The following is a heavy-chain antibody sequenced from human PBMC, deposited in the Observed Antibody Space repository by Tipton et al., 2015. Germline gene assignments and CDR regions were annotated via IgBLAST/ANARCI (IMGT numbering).Heavy chain of an antibody. CDR3: ALDYYDDYCFDY. CDR2: IIPMFGTP. D-gene: IGHD3-3*01. J-gene: IGHJ4*02. Sequence: QSGAEVKKPGSSVKVSCKASGVTFNIYPFTWVRQAPGQGLEWMGGIIPMFGTPNYAQKFQGRVTITADKSTSTAYMELNSLRFEDTAVYYCALDYYDDYCFDYWGQGTLVTVSS. CDR1: GVTFNIYP. V-gene: IGHV1-69*06.